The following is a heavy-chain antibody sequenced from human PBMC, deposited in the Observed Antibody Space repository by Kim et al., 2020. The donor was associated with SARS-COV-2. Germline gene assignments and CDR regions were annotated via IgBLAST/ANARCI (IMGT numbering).Heavy chain of an antibody. V-gene: IGHV4-31*03. CDR2: IYYSGST. CDR1: GGSISSGGYY. J-gene: IGHJ4*02. Sequence: SETLSLTCTVSGGSISSGGYYWSWIRQHPGKGLEWIGYIYYSGSTYYNPSLKSRVTISVDTSKNQFSLKLSSVTAADTAVYYCARSYMNPGWYSGSRYYFDYWGQGTLVTVSS. CDR3: ARSYMNPGWYSGSRYYFDY. D-gene: IGHD1-26*01.